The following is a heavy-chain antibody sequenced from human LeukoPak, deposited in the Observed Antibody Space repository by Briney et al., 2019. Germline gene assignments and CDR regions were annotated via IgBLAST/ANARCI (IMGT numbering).Heavy chain of an antibody. Sequence: GGSLRLSCAASGFTFSRYWMSWVRQAPGKGLEWVANMKQDGSEKDYVDSVKGRFTISRDNAKNSLYLQMNSLRAEDTAVYYCASGKMRQWLAWGAFDYWGQGTLVTVSS. J-gene: IGHJ4*02. D-gene: IGHD6-19*01. CDR1: GFTFSRYW. CDR3: ASGKMRQWLAWGAFDY. CDR2: MKQDGSEK. V-gene: IGHV3-7*01.